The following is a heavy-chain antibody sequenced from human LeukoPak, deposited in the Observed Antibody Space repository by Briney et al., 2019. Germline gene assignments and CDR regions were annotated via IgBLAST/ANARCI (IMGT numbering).Heavy chain of an antibody. V-gene: IGHV3-21*06. CDR1: GFTYSNYN. CDR3: ARDGYGSGIDS. Sequence: GGSLRLSCAASGFTYSNYNMNWVRQAPGKGLEWVSFISSTSTYIYYADSLKGRFTISRDNARNSLYLQMNSLRAEDTAVYYCARDGYGSGIDSWGQGTLVTVSS. CDR2: ISSTSTYI. J-gene: IGHJ4*02. D-gene: IGHD3-10*01.